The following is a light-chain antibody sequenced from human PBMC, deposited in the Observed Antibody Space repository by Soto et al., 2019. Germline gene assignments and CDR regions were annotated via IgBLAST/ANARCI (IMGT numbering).Light chain of an antibody. V-gene: IGKV1-5*03. CDR1: QSISRW. J-gene: IGKJ3*01. CDR3: QLLGT. CDR2: KAS. Sequence: DIQMTQSPSTLSASVGDRVTITCRASQSISRWYDWSQQNPGKAPKLLIYKASSLGSRLPSGFSGSGSGTGFTSTIRCLQPVDFTNYYLQLLGTFGAGTKVDIK.